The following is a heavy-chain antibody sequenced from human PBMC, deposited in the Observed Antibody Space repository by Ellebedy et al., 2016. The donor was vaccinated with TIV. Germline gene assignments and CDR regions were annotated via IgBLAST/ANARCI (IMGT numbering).Heavy chain of an antibody. V-gene: IGHV3-23*01. J-gene: IGHJ4*02. CDR1: GFTFSSYA. D-gene: IGHD2-8*02. CDR2: ISGSGGST. CDR3: ALVVSKPHYFDY. Sequence: GGSLRLSXAASGFTFSSYAMSWVRQAPGKGLEWVSAISGSGGSTYYADSVKGRFTISRDNSKNTLYLQMNSLRAEDTAVYYCALVVSKPHYFDYWGQGTLVTVSS.